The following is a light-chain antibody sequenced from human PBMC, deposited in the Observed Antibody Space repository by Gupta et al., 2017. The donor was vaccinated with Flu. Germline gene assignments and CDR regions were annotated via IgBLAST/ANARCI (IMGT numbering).Light chain of an antibody. CDR3: QQSDTVPWT. J-gene: IGKJ1*01. CDR1: QSISSY. CDR2: AAS. V-gene: IGKV1-39*01. Sequence: DIQMTQSPSSLSASVGDSVTITCRASQSISSYLSWYQHKPGKAPKLLIYAASSLQSGVPSRFSGSGSGTDFALTISSLQPEDFATYYCQQSDTVPWTFGQGTXVEI.